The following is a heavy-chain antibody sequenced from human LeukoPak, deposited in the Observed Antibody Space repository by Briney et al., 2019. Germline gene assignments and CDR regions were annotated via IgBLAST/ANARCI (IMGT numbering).Heavy chain of an antibody. Sequence: SETLSLTCAVYGGSFSGYYWSWIRQPPGKGLEWIGEINHSGSTNYNPSLKSRVTISVDTSKNQFSLKLSSVTAADTAVYYCARAKRAAAGTGYYYYMDVWGKGTTVTVSS. CDR1: GGSFSGYY. V-gene: IGHV4-34*01. CDR3: ARAKRAAAGTGYYYYMDV. J-gene: IGHJ6*03. CDR2: INHSGST. D-gene: IGHD6-13*01.